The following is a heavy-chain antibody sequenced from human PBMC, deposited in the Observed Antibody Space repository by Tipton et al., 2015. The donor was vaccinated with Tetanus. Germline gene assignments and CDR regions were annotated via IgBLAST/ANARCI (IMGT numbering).Heavy chain of an antibody. D-gene: IGHD6-6*01. CDR2: ISYDGSNK. CDR1: GFTFSSYG. V-gene: IGHV3-30*03. Sequence: SLRLSCAASGFTFSSYGMHWVRQAPGKGLEWVAVISYDGSNKYYADSVKGRFTISRDNSKNTLYLQMNSLRAEDTAVYYCAREGTSGPSSSSWVDYWGQGTLVTVSS. J-gene: IGHJ4*02. CDR3: AREGTSGPSSSSWVDY.